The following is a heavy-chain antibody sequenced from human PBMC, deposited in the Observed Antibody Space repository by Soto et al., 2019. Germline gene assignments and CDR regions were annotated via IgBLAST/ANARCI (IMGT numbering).Heavy chain of an antibody. CDR2: IYHSGST. CDR3: ASTGGDYYDSSGYYSVFDY. V-gene: IGHV4-38-2*01. CDR1: GYSTSSGYY. D-gene: IGHD3-22*01. J-gene: IGHJ4*02. Sequence: PSEPLSLTCAVSGYSTSSGYYWGWIRQPPGKGLEWIGSIYHSGSTYYNPSLKSRVTISVDTSKNQFSLKLSSVTAADTAVYYCASTGGDYYDSSGYYSVFDYWGQGTLVTVSS.